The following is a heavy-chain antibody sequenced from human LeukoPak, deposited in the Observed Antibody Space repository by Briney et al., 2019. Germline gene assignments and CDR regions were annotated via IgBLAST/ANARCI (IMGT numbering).Heavy chain of an antibody. Sequence: SVKVSCEASGGTFSSYAISWVRQAPGQGLEWMGGIIPIFGTANYAQKFQGRVTITTDESTSTAYMELSSLRSEDTAVYYCARLYADSSGYPAFDYWGQGTLVTVSS. CDR1: GGTFSSYA. V-gene: IGHV1-69*05. CDR3: ARLYADSSGYPAFDY. D-gene: IGHD3-22*01. J-gene: IGHJ4*02. CDR2: IIPIFGTA.